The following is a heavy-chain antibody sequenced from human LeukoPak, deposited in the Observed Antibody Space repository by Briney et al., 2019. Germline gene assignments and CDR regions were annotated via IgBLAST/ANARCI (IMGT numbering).Heavy chain of an antibody. CDR1: GFTFSSYA. CDR3: GKEVERHFDLKY. Sequence: GGSLRLSCAASGFTFSSYAMSWVRQAPGKGLEWVSAISGSGGSTYYADSVKGRFTISRDSSKKILYLQTNSLRAEDTAVYYCGKEVERHFDLKYWGQGTLVTVSS. CDR2: ISGSGGST. J-gene: IGHJ4*02. V-gene: IGHV3-23*01.